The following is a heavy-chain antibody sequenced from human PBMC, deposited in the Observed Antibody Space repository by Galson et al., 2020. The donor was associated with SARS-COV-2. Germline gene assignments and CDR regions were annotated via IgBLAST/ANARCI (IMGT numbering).Heavy chain of an antibody. CDR3: ARLDAYGPGY. J-gene: IGHJ4*02. Sequence: GESLKISCAASGFSFSNYEMNWVRQAPGKGLEWISYISSSGRTIHYADSVKGQFTISRDNAKSSLSLQMNSLRAEDTAVYYCARLDAYGPGYWGQGTLVTVSS. CDR2: ISSSGRTI. CDR1: GFSFSNYE. D-gene: IGHD2-21*01. V-gene: IGHV3-48*03.